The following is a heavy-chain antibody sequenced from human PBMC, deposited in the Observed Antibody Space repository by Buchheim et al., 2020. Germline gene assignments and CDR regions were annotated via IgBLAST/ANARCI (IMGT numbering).Heavy chain of an antibody. J-gene: IGHJ4*02. V-gene: IGHV4-59*01. Sequence: QVQLQESGPGLVKPSETLSLTCTVSGGSISSYYWSWIRQPPGKGLEWIGYIYYSGSTNYNPSPKSRVTISVDTSKNQSSLKLSSVTAADTAVYYCARGHGSGSYYTSSDYWGQGTL. CDR1: GGSISSYY. CDR2: IYYSGST. D-gene: IGHD3-10*01. CDR3: ARGHGSGSYYTSSDY.